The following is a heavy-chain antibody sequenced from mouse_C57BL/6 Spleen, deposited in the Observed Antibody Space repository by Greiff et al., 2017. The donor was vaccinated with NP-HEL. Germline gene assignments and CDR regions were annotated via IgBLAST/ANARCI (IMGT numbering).Heavy chain of an antibody. CDR2: INPSNGGT. D-gene: IGHD1-1*01. J-gene: IGHJ2*01. CDR1: GYTFTSYW. Sequence: QVQLQQPGTELVKPGASVKLSCKASGYTFTSYWMHWVKQRPGQGLEWIGNINPSNGGTNYNEKFKSKATLTVDKSSSTAYMQLSSLTSEDSALYYCARSGFYYGSSQYYFDYWGQGTTLTVSS. V-gene: IGHV1-53*01. CDR3: ARSGFYYGSSQYYFDY.